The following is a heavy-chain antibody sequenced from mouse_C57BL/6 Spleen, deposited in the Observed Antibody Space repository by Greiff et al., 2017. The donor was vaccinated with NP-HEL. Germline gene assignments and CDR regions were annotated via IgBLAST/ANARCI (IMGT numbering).Heavy chain of an antibody. J-gene: IGHJ2*01. CDR2: ISSGGSYT. CDR3: ARNWEGFYFDY. D-gene: IGHD4-1*01. V-gene: IGHV5-6*02. Sequence: DVMLVESGGDLVKPGGSLKLSCAASGFTFSSYGMSWVRQTPDKRLEWVATISSGGSYTYYPDSVKGRFTISRDNAKNTLYLQMSSLKSEDTAMYYCARNWEGFYFDYWGQGTTLTVSS. CDR1: GFTFSSYG.